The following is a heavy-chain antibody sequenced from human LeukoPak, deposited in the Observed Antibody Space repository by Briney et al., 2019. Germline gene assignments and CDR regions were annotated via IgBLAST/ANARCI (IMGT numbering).Heavy chain of an antibody. CDR1: GYTFTSYG. J-gene: IGHJ4*02. V-gene: IGHV1-18*01. D-gene: IGHD2-15*01. Sequence: EASVKVSCKASGYTFTSYGISWVRQAPGQGLEWMGWISAYNGNTNYAQKLQGRVTMTTDTSTSTAYMELRSLRSDDTAVYYCARGVLVGDIVVVVAARLDYWGQGTLVTVSS. CDR2: ISAYNGNT. CDR3: ARGVLVGDIVVVVAARLDY.